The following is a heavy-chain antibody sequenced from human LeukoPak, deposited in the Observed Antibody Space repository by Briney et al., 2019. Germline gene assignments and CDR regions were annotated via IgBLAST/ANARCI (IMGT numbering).Heavy chain of an antibody. CDR2: ISWDGGST. D-gene: IGHD3-10*01. CDR1: GFTFDDYA. CDR3: AKVSFGSNYGRNYYYGMDV. V-gene: IGHV3-43*01. J-gene: IGHJ6*02. Sequence: GGSLRLSCAASGFTFDDYAMHWVRQAPGKGLEWVSLISWDGGSTYYADSVKGRFTISRDNSKNSLYLQMNSLRTEDTALYYCAKVSFGSNYGRNYYYGMDVWGQGTTVTVSS.